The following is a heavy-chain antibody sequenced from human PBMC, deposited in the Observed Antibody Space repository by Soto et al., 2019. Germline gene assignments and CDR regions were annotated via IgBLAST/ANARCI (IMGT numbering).Heavy chain of an antibody. J-gene: IGHJ4*02. CDR2: IGPDGSRT. Sequence: GGSLRLSCAASGFTFSRHWMHWVRQAPGKGLSWVSHIGPDGSRTRDADSVMGRFIISRDNARNTLYLQMNSLRDDDTAVYYCVRDQNWAYDYWGQGILVTVSS. CDR3: VRDQNWAYDY. V-gene: IGHV3-74*01. D-gene: IGHD7-27*01. CDR1: GFTFSRHW.